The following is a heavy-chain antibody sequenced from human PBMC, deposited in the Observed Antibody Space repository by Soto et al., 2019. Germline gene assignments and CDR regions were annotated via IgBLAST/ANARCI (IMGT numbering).Heavy chain of an antibody. CDR3: ARGFSAGQGSRPDF. CDR1: GFTFSIYA. J-gene: IGHJ4*02. D-gene: IGHD6-13*01. V-gene: IGHV3-23*01. Sequence: GESLRPSFAASGFTFSIYAMSWVRQAPGKGLEWVSAISGSGGSTYYADSVKGRFTISRDNSKNTLYLQMNSLRAEDTAVYYCARGFSAGQGSRPDFWGQGSLVTVSA. CDR2: ISGSGGST.